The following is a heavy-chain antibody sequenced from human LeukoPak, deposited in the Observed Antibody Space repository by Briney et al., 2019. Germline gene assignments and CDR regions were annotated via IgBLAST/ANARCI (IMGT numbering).Heavy chain of an antibody. CDR2: IKEDGSDK. D-gene: IGHD2-2*01. CDR3: ARAEGCSSTSCPPDYYYYMDV. CDR1: GFSFSSYW. J-gene: IGHJ6*03. V-gene: IGHV3-7*01. Sequence: GGSLRLSCAASGFSFSSYWMSWVRQAPGKGLEWVANIKEDGSDKYYVDSVKGRFTISRDNAKNSLYLQMNSLRAEDTAVYYCARAEGCSSTSCPPDYYYYMDVWGKGTTVTVSS.